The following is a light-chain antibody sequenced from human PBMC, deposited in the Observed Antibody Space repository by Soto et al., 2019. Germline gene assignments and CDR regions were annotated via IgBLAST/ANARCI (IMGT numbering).Light chain of an antibody. V-gene: IGLV2-11*01. J-gene: IGLJ1*01. CDR3: CSYAGSYTHV. CDR2: DVS. CDR1: SSDVGGYNY. Sequence: QSALTQPRSVSGSPGQSVTISCTGTSSDVGGYNYVSWYQQHPGKAPKLMIYDVSKRPSVVPDRFSGCKSGNTASLTISGLQAEDEADYYCCSYAGSYTHVFGTGTKLTVL.